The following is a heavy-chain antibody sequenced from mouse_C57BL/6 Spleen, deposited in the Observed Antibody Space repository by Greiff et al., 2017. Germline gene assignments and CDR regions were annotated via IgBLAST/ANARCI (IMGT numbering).Heavy chain of an antibody. J-gene: IGHJ1*03. CDR2: IRNKANGYTT. CDR3: ARYYYGSSYYWYFDV. Sequence: EVQLLESGGGLVQPGGSLSLSCAASGFTFTDYYMSWVRQPPGKALEWLGFIRNKANGYTTEYSASVKGRFTISRDNSQSILYLQMNALRAEDSATYYGARYYYGSSYYWYFDVWGTGTTVTVSS. D-gene: IGHD1-1*01. V-gene: IGHV7-3*01. CDR1: GFTFTDYY.